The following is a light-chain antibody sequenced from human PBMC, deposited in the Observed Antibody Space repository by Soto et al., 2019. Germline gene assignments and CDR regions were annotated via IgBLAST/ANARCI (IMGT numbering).Light chain of an antibody. J-gene: IGKJ4*01. CDR3: MQALQTPPA. Sequence: DIVMTQSPLSLPVTPGEPASISCRSSQSLLHSNGYNYLDWYLQKPGQSPQLLIYLGSNRASGVPDRFSGSGSGTDFTLKLSRVEDEDVGVYYCMQALQTPPAFGGGTKVEIK. CDR1: QSLLHSNGYNY. CDR2: LGS. V-gene: IGKV2-28*01.